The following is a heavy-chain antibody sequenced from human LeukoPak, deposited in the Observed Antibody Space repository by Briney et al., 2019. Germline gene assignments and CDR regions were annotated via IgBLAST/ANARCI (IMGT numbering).Heavy chain of an antibody. V-gene: IGHV3-33*08. CDR2: IWYDGSNK. J-gene: IGHJ6*02. D-gene: IGHD3-22*01. CDR1: GFTFSSYW. Sequence: QTGGSLRLSCAASGFTFSSYWIHWVRQAPGKGLEWVAVIWYDGSNKYYADSVKGRFTISRDNSKNTLYLQMNSLRAEDTAVYYCARESPSSGYYFPYYYYYGMDVWGQGTTVTVSS. CDR3: ARESPSSGYYFPYYYYYGMDV.